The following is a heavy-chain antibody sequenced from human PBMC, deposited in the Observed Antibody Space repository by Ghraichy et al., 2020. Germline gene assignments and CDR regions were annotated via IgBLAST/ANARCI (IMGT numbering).Heavy chain of an antibody. V-gene: IGHV3-33*01. J-gene: IGHJ6*02. CDR1: GFTFSSYG. D-gene: IGHD5-12*01. Sequence: GGSLRLSCAASGFTFSSYGMHWVRQAPGKGLEWVAVIWYDGSNKYYADSVKGRFTISRDNSKNTLYLQMNSLRAEDTVVYYCARDGYEDYYYYGMDVWGQGTTVTVSS. CDR3: ARDGYEDYYYYGMDV. CDR2: IWYDGSNK.